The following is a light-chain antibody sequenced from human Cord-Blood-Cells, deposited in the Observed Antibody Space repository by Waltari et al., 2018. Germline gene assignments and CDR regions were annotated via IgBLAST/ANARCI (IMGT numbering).Light chain of an antibody. CDR1: SSDVGGYNY. Sequence: QSALTQPRSVSGSPGQSVTISCTGTSSDVGGYNYVSWYQQHPGKAPKLMIYDVSKRPAVVPDRFSGSKSGNPASLTISGLQAEDEADYYCCSYAGSYVFGTGTKVTVL. CDR2: DVS. V-gene: IGLV2-11*01. CDR3: CSYAGSYV. J-gene: IGLJ1*01.